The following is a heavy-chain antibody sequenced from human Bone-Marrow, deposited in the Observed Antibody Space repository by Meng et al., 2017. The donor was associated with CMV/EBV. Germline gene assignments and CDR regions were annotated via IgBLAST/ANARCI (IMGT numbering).Heavy chain of an antibody. CDR1: GFTFSSYA. Sequence: GESLKISCAASGFTFSSYAMHWVRQAPGKGLEYVSAISSNGGSTYYADSVKGRFTISRDNSKNTLYLQMGSLRAEDMAVYYCARDGYCSSTSCYSSWFDPWGQGTLVTVSS. CDR2: ISSNGGST. J-gene: IGHJ5*02. CDR3: ARDGYCSSTSCYSSWFDP. V-gene: IGHV3-64*02. D-gene: IGHD2-2*03.